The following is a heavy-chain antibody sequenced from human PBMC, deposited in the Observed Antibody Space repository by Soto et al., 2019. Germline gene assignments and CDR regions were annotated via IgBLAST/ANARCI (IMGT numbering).Heavy chain of an antibody. D-gene: IGHD4-4*01. CDR3: ATSGSNYDYYYGMDV. V-gene: IGHV5-51*01. CDR2: IYPGDSDT. Sequence: PGESLKSSGKGSGYSFTSYWIGWVRQMPGKGLEWRGIIYPGDSDTRYSPSFQGQVTISADKSISTAYLQWSSLKASDTAMYSCATSGSNYDYYYGMDVWGQGTTVTVSS. J-gene: IGHJ6*02. CDR1: GYSFTSYW.